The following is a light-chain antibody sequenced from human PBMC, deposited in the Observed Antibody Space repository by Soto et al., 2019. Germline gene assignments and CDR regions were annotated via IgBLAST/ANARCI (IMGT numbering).Light chain of an antibody. J-gene: IGKJ1*01. V-gene: IGKV1-39*01. CDR3: QQSYDTPT. CDR1: QNINSY. Sequence: DFQMTQSPSSLSASVGDRVTITCRASQNINSYLNWYQQKPGKAPNLLIYAASSLQSGVPPRFSGSGSGTDFTLTISSLQPEDFATYYCQQSYDTPTFGQGTKVDIK. CDR2: AAS.